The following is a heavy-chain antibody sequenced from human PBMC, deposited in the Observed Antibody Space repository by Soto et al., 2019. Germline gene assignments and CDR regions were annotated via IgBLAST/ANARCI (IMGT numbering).Heavy chain of an antibody. V-gene: IGHV1-69*13. Sequence: ASVKVSCKASGGTFSSYAISWVRQAPGQRPEWMGGVIPIFGTANYAQKFQGRVTITADESTSTAYMELSSLRSEDTAVYYCARDGDTAMVTVPNYGMDVWGQGTTVTVSS. CDR2: VIPIFGTA. CDR1: GGTFSSYA. J-gene: IGHJ6*02. CDR3: ARDGDTAMVTVPNYGMDV. D-gene: IGHD5-18*01.